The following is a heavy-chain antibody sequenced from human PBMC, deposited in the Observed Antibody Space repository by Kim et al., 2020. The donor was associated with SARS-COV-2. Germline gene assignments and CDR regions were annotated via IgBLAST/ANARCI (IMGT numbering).Heavy chain of an antibody. V-gene: IGHV3-7*01. J-gene: IGHJ4*02. D-gene: IGHD3-10*02. CDR1: GLTFSHDW. CDR2: INQDGSES. Sequence: GGSLRLSCEASGLTFSHDWMTWVRQAPGKGLEWVANINQDGSESYYVDSVKGRFTISRDNAKNSLYLQMNSLRVEDTAVYYCARSVFGDNYWGQGTLVSVSS. CDR3: ARSVFGDNY.